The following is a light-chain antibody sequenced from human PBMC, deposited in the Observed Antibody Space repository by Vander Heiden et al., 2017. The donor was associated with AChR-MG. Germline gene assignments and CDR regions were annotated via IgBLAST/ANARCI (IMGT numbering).Light chain of an antibody. J-gene: IGKJ2*01. CDR2: EVS. CDR1: QSLLLDDGKTY. CDR3: MQSVQLPVT. Sequence: DIVMTQTPLSLSVTPGQPASMSCKSSQSLLLDDGKTYLYWYLQKPGESPQLLIYEVSNRESGVPDRFSGSGSGTDFTLKISRVEAEDVGVYYCMQSVQLPVTFGQGTKLEIK. V-gene: IGKV2D-29*02.